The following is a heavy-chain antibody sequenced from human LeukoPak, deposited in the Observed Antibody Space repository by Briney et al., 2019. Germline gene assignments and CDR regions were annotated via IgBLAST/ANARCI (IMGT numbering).Heavy chain of an antibody. Sequence: SQTLSLTCTVSGGSISSYYWSWIRQPPGKGLEWIGYIYYSGSTNYNPSLKSRVTISVDTSKNQFSLKLSSVTAADTAVYYCARDSGSYYSSYFQHWGQGTLVTVSS. J-gene: IGHJ1*01. CDR1: GGSISSYY. CDR3: ARDSGSYYSSYFQH. V-gene: IGHV4-59*01. D-gene: IGHD1-26*01. CDR2: IYYSGST.